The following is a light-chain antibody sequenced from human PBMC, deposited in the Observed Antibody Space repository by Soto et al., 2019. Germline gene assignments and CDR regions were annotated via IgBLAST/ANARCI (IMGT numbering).Light chain of an antibody. J-gene: IGKJ4*01. CDR2: DAS. CDR1: QSVGTN. CDR3: QQRSNGLT. V-gene: IGKV3-11*01. Sequence: ETVLTQSPGTLSLSPGERATLSCRASQSVGTNLAWFQQKSGQAPRLLIYDASNRVTGIPARFSGSGSGTDFTLTISSLEPEDFAVYYCQQRSNGLTFGGGTKVEI.